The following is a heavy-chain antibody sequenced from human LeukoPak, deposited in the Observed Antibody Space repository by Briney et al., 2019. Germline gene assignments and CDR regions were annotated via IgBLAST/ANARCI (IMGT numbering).Heavy chain of an antibody. V-gene: IGHV3-7*03. CDR1: GFTFSSYW. J-gene: IGHJ6*04. CDR3: ARVWRYYDILTASYYYYGMDV. D-gene: IGHD3-9*01. Sequence: GGSLRLSCAASGFTFSSYWMSWVRQAPGKGLEWVANIKQDGSEKYYVDSVKGRFTISRDNAKNSLYLQMNSLRAEDTAVYYCARVWRYYDILTASYYYYGMDVWGKGTTVTVSS. CDR2: IKQDGSEK.